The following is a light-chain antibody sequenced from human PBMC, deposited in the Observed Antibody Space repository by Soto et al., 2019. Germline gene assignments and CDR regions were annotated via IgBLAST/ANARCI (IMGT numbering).Light chain of an antibody. Sequence: QSALTQPPSASGSPGQSVTISCTGTSSDVGAYIYVSWYQQHPGKAPKLIIYEVNKRPSGVPDRFSGSKSGNTASLTVSGLQAEDEADYYCSSYAGSSNVFGTGTKPTVL. CDR1: SSDVGAYIY. CDR3: SSYAGSSNV. CDR2: EVN. J-gene: IGLJ1*01. V-gene: IGLV2-8*01.